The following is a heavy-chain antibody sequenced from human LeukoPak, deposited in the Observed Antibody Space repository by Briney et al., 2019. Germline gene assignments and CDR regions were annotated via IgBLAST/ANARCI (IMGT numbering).Heavy chain of an antibody. J-gene: IGHJ4*02. V-gene: IGHV3-33*01. CDR2: IWYDGSNE. CDR1: GFXFSSYG. Sequence: PGGSLRLSCAASGFXFSSYGIHWVRQAPGKGLEWVAVIWYDGSNEYYADSVKGRFTISRDNSKNTLYLQMNSLRAEDTAVYYCARDRSSSRGRSDYWGQGTLVTVSS. CDR3: ARDRSSSRGRSDY. D-gene: IGHD6-13*01.